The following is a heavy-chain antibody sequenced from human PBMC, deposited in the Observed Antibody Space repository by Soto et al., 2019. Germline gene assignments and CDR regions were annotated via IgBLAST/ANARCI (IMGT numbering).Heavy chain of an antibody. V-gene: IGHV1-2*02. J-gene: IGHJ6*02. CDR1: GYTFTGYY. CDR3: ASDGRHSSSLFSYYYYYYGMDV. Sequence: GASVKVSCKASGYTFTGYYMHWVRQAPGQGLEWMGWINPNSGGTNYAQKFQGRVTMTRDTSISTAYMELSRLRSDDTAVYYCASDGRHSSSLFSYYYYYYGMDVWGQGTTVTVSS. D-gene: IGHD6-13*01. CDR2: INPNSGGT.